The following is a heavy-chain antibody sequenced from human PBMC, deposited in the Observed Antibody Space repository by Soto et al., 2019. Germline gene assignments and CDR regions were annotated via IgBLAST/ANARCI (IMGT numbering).Heavy chain of an antibody. V-gene: IGHV4-4*02. CDR1: GDSISSTHW. J-gene: IGHJ4*02. CDR3: ARGFSGYCSGGSCSSFDY. CDR2: IFHSGIT. Sequence: QVQLQESGPGLVKPSGTLSLTCAVSGDSISSTHWWTWVRQPPGKGLEYIGQIFHSGITNYNPSLESRVPISLDKSKSQFSLELNSVTGADTAIYYCARGFSGYCSGGSCSSFDYWGQGTLVTVSS. D-gene: IGHD2-15*01.